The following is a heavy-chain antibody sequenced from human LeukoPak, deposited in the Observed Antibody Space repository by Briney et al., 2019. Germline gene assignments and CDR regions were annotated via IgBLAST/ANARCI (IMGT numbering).Heavy chain of an antibody. V-gene: IGHV4-59*01. CDR3: ARDKQHSYGRYFDH. J-gene: IGHJ4*02. D-gene: IGHD3-16*01. CDR1: GDSISTYH. Sequence: SETLCLTCTVSGDSISTYHWNWIRKPPGKGLEWIGYMQSNGNSKYNPSLRSRVTIFIDTSKSQVALILSSVTAADTAVYYCARDKQHSYGRYFDHWGQGALVTVSS. CDR2: MQSNGNS.